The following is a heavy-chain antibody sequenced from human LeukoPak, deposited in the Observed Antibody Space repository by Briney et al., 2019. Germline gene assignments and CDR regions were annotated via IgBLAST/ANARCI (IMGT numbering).Heavy chain of an antibody. D-gene: IGHD3-3*01. J-gene: IGHJ6*03. CDR3: AAGGGWDPSFGVVTHIDA. CDR2: ISDSGGRT. V-gene: IGHV3-23*01. Sequence: GGSLRLSCAVSGITLSNYGMSWVRQAPGKGLEWVAGISDSGGRTNYADSVKGRFTISRDNPKNTLYLQMNSLRAEDTAVYYRAAGGGWDPSFGVVTHIDAWGKGTTVVVS. CDR1: GITLSNYG.